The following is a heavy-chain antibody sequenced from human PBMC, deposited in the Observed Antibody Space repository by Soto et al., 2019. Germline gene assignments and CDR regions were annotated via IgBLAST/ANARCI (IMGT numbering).Heavy chain of an antibody. CDR2: ISTSGSTI. D-gene: IGHD1-26*01. V-gene: IGHV3-48*03. J-gene: IGHJ4*02. CDR1: GFRFNTYE. Sequence: GSLSLSCAASGFRFNTYEMNWVRQAPGKGLEWASYISTSGSTIYYADSVKGRFTISRDNGKNSLYLQMNSLRAEDTAVYYCAYRGRCGYWGQGTPVTV. CDR3: AYRGRCGY.